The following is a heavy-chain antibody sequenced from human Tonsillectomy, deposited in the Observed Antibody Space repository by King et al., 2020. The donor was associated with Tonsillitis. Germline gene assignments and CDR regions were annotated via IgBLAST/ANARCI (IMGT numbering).Heavy chain of an antibody. CDR3: ARRSGSYFDY. Sequence: QLQESGPGLVKPSETLSLTCTVSGGSISSYYWSWIRQPPGKGLEWIGYIYYSWSTNYNPSLNSRVTISVDTSKNQFSLKLSSVTAADTAVYYCARRSGSYFDYWGQGTLVTVSS. V-gene: IGHV4-59*01. D-gene: IGHD1-26*01. CDR1: GGSISSYY. J-gene: IGHJ4*02. CDR2: IYYSWST.